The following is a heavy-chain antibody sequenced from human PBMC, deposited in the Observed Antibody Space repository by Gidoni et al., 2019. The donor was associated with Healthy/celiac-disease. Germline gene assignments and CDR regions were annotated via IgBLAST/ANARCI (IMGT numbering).Heavy chain of an antibody. V-gene: IGHV4-61*02. Sequence: QVQLQESGPGLVKPSQTLSLTCTVSACSISSGSYYWSWIRQPAGKGLEWIGRIYTSGSTNYNPSLKSRVTISVDTSKNQFSLKLSSVTAADTAVYYCARDSITIFGVDVYYYYYGMDVWGQGTTVTVSS. CDR3: ARDSITIFGVDVYYYYYGMDV. CDR2: IYTSGST. D-gene: IGHD3-3*01. CDR1: ACSISSGSYY. J-gene: IGHJ6*02.